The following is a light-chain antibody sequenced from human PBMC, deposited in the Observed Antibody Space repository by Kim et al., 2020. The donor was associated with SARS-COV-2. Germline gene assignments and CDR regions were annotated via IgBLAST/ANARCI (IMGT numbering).Light chain of an antibody. CDR1: HDINNF. CDR3: QQYEDLPPIT. V-gene: IGKV1-33*01. J-gene: IGKJ5*01. CDR2: EAS. Sequence: DIQMTQSPSSLSASVGDSVTITCQASHDINNFLNWYQQRPGKAPKLLIYEASNLEKGVPSRFSGSGSGTHFSFTISSLQPEDFATYYCQQYEDLPPITFGQGTRLEIK.